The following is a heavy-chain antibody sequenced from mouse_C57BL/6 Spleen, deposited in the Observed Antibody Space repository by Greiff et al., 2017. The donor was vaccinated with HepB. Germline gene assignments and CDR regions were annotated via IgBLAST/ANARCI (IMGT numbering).Heavy chain of an antibody. V-gene: IGHV1-82*01. CDR1: GYAFSSSW. Sequence: VQLQQSGPELVKPGASVKISCKASGYAFSSSWMNWVKQRPGKGLEWIGRIYPGDGDTNYNGKFKGKATLTADKSSSTAYMQLSSLTSEDSAVYFCARSFYGSTGGYFDVWGTGTTVTVSS. CDR2: IYPGDGDT. CDR3: ARSFYGSTGGYFDV. J-gene: IGHJ1*03. D-gene: IGHD1-1*01.